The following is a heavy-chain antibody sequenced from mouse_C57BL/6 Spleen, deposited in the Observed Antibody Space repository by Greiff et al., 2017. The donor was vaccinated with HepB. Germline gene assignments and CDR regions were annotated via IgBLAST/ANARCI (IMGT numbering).Heavy chain of an antibody. CDR3: ARENYYGREAMDY. CDR2: LHPNSGST. J-gene: IGHJ4*01. D-gene: IGHD1-1*01. V-gene: IGHV1-64*01. Sequence: VQLQQPGAELVKPGASVKLSCKASGYTFTSYWMHWVKQRPGQGLAWIGMLHPNSGSTNYNEKFKSKATLTVDKSSRTAYMQLSSLTSEDSAVYYGARENYYGREAMDYWGQGTSVTVSS. CDR1: GYTFTSYW.